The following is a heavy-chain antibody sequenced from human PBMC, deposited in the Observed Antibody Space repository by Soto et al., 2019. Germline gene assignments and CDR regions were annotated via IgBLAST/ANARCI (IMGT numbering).Heavy chain of an antibody. CDR2: IDPGNGGT. Sequence: QVQLVQSGAAVKKPGASVKVSCKASGYTFSDYYLHWVRQAPGQGLEWMGWIDPGNGGTNYAQKSQXRXTXXRATSITTAYRELSRLTSDDTAVYFCARCSGNTPHHYGLDVWGQGTTVIVS. CDR1: GYTFSDYY. J-gene: IGHJ6*02. V-gene: IGHV1-2*02. D-gene: IGHD1-26*01. CDR3: ARCSGNTPHHYGLDV.